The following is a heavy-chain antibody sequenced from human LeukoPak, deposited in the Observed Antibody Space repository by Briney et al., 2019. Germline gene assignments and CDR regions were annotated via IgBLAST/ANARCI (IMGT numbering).Heavy chain of an antibody. J-gene: IGHJ6*03. D-gene: IGHD1-26*01. CDR3: AKGADKWELGYYYYMDV. CDR1: GFTFSSYG. V-gene: IGHV3-23*01. CDR2: ISGSGGST. Sequence: PGGSLRLSCAASGFTFSSYGMSWVRQAPGKGLEWVSAISGSGGSTYYADSVKGRFTISRDNSKNTLYLQMNSLRAEDTAVYYCAKGADKWELGYYYYMDVWGKGTTVTISS.